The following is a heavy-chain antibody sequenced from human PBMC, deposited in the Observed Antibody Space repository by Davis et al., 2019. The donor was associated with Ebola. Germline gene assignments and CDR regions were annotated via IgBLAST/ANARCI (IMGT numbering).Heavy chain of an antibody. J-gene: IGHJ6*03. CDR2: INHSGST. D-gene: IGHD3-10*01. V-gene: IGHV4-34*01. Sequence: PGGSLRLSCAVYGGSFSGYYWSWIRQPPGKGLEWIGEINHSGSTNYNPSLKSRVTISVDTSKNQFSLKLSSVTAADTAVYYCARNKRERITMVRGYYYYMDVWGKGTTVTVSS. CDR3: ARNKRERITMVRGYYYYMDV. CDR1: GGSFSGYY.